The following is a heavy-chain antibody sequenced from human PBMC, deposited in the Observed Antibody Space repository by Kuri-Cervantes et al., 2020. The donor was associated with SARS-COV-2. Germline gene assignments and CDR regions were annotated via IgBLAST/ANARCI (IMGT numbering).Heavy chain of an antibody. CDR2: ISYDGSKK. Sequence: GESLKISCAASGFTFSRYAMHLVRQAPGKGLEWVAVISYDGSKKDCTASGKGQFNISRDNSQNTLYPQMKSLRTEDTALYYWSRDRVGVHDSWGQGTRVTVSS. J-gene: IGHJ4*02. D-gene: IGHD2-21*01. CDR1: GFTFSRYA. V-gene: IGHV3-30-3*01. CDR3: SRDRVGVHDS.